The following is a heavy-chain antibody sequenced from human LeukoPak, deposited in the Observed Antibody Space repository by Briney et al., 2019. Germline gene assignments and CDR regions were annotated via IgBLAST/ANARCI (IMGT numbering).Heavy chain of an antibody. Sequence: PGGSLRLSCAASGFSFSTYSMNWVRQAPGKGLEWVSSISSSSAYIYYADSVQGRFTISRDNAKNSVYLQMDSLGAEDTAVYYCVRVVLRGQFHLDYWGQGTLVTASS. J-gene: IGHJ4*02. CDR3: VRVVLRGQFHLDY. CDR1: GFSFSTYS. CDR2: ISSSSAYI. D-gene: IGHD5-24*01. V-gene: IGHV3-21*01.